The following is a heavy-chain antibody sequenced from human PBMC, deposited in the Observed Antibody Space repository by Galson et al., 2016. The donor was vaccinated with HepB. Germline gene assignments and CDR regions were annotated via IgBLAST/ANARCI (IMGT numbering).Heavy chain of an antibody. CDR1: GGSIGFYY. CDR3: ARGNPDEVVTLFDH. J-gene: IGHJ4*02. CDR2: IYYTGDT. D-gene: IGHD4-23*01. V-gene: IGHV4-59*01. Sequence: ETLSLTCTISGGSIGFYYWSWIRQPPGKGLEWIAYIYYTGDTNYNPSLKSRVTMSVDTSMNQFSLNLKSVTAADTAVYYCARGNPDEVVTLFDHWGQGTLVTV.